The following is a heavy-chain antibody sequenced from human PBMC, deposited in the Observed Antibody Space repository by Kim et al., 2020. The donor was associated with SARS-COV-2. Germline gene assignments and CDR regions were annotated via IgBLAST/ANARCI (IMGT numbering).Heavy chain of an antibody. V-gene: IGHV1-2*06. CDR1: GYTFTGYY. Sequence: ASVKVSCKASGYTFTGYYMHWVRQAPGQGLEWMGRINPNSGGTNYAQKFQGRVTMTRDTSISTAYMELSRLRSDDTAVYYCARDSPPIFGVVITQGGWFDPWGQGTLVTVSS. D-gene: IGHD3-3*01. CDR3: ARDSPPIFGVVITQGGWFDP. J-gene: IGHJ5*02. CDR2: INPNSGGT.